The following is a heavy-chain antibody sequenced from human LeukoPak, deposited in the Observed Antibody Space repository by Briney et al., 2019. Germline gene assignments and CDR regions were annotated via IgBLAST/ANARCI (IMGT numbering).Heavy chain of an antibody. CDR1: GGSISNYY. V-gene: IGHV4-59*01. D-gene: IGHD2-8*02. J-gene: IGHJ4*02. Sequence: SETLSLTCTVSGGSISNYYWSWIRQPPGKGLEWIGYIYYSGSTNYNPSLKSRVTISVDTSKNQFSLKLSSVTAADTAVYYCARGGYWLFDYWGQGTLVTVSS. CDR2: IYYSGST. CDR3: ARGGYWLFDY.